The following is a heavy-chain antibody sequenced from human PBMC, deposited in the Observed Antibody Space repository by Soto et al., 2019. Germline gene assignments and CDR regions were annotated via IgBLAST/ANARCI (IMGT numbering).Heavy chain of an antibody. Sequence: QVQLQESGPGLVKPSQTLSLACTVSGGSINNGDYYWSWIRQHPGKGLEWIGYIYYSGSTYYNPSLKSRVSIPVDTSRNQCALKLSSVTAADTAVYYCARAVRYRNGYYHFDYWGQGTRVTVSS. CDR3: ARAVRYRNGYYHFDY. V-gene: IGHV4-31*03. J-gene: IGHJ4*02. CDR1: GGSINNGDYY. D-gene: IGHD3-22*01. CDR2: IYYSGST.